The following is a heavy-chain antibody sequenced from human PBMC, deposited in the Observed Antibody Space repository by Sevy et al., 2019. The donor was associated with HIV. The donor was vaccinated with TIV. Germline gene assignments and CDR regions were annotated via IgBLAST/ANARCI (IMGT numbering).Heavy chain of an antibody. Sequence: GGSLRLSCAGSGFAFRDYYMTWIRQAPGKGLEWLSYISSSGNIIYYADSLKGRFTFSRDNAKNSLFLQMNSRRAEDTAVYYCAGRVPAGDDAFDIWGQGTMVTVSS. D-gene: IGHD2-2*01. V-gene: IGHV3-11*01. CDR2: ISSSGNII. CDR3: AGRVPAGDDAFDI. CDR1: GFAFRDYY. J-gene: IGHJ3*02.